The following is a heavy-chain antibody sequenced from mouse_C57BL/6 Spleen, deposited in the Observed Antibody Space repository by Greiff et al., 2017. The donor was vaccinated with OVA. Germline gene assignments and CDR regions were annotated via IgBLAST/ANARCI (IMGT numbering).Heavy chain of an antibody. J-gene: IGHJ4*01. CDR1: GFTFSSYT. D-gene: IGHD1-1*01. V-gene: IGHV5-9*01. CDR3: ARHDITTVVEGDYAMDY. Sequence: EVKLVESGGGLVKPGGSLKLSCAASGFTFSSYTMSWVRQTPEKRLEWVATISGGGGNTYYPDSVKGRFTISSDNAKNTLYLQMSSLRSEDTTLYYCARHDITTVVEGDYAMDYWGQGTSVTVSS. CDR2: ISGGGGNT.